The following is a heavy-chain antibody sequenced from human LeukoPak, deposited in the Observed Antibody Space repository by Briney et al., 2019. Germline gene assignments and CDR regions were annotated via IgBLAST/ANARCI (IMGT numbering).Heavy chain of an antibody. Sequence: PSETLSLTCTVSGGSISNYYWTWIRQPAGKGLEWIGRIYSGGSGSTNYNPSLKSRVTMSVDTSKNQFSLRLTSLTAADTAVFYCARVQFDSSGFYSYFDHWGQGALVTVSS. CDR3: ARVQFDSSGFYSYFDH. V-gene: IGHV4-4*07. CDR2: IYSGGSGST. CDR1: GGSISNYY. D-gene: IGHD3-22*01. J-gene: IGHJ4*02.